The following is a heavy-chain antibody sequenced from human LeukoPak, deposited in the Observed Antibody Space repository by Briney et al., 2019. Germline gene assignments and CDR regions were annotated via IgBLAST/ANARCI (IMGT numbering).Heavy chain of an antibody. CDR2: MYTDGDT. J-gene: IGHJ4*02. D-gene: IGHD2-15*01. CDR1: GASISGYW. CDR3: ARAAAVCGGTCPFDS. V-gene: IGHV4-4*07. Sequence: SETLSLTCDVSGASISGYWWSWIRQPAGKGLEWIGRMYTDGDTNYNPALKSRVTVSVDTSKNLFSLKLISVTAADTAVYYCARAAAVCGGTCPFDSWGQGTLVTVSS.